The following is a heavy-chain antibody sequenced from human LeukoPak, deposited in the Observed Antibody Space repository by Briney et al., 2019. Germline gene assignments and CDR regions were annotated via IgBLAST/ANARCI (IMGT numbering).Heavy chain of an antibody. D-gene: IGHD1-26*01. CDR1: GGSISSYY. CDR3: ARISTEWELRDY. Sequence: SETLSLTCTVSGGSISSYYWSWIRQPPGKGLEWIGYIYYSGSTNYNPSLKSRVTISVDASKNQFSLKLSSVTAADTAVYYCARISTEWELRDYWGQGTLVTVSS. CDR2: IYYSGST. V-gene: IGHV4-59*01. J-gene: IGHJ4*02.